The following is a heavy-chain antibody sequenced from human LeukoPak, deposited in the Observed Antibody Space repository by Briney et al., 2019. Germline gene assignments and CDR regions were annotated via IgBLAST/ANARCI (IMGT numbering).Heavy chain of an antibody. CDR3: ARNGYCSGGSCYVLDY. Sequence: SETLSLTCTVSRGSISSSGYSWGWIRQPPGKGLEWIGTIYYSGSTYYNSSLKSRVTISVDTSKNQFSLKLSSVTAADTAVYYCARNGYCSGGSCYVLDYWGQGTLLTVSS. CDR1: RGSISSSGYS. V-gene: IGHV4-39*01. D-gene: IGHD2-15*01. CDR2: IYYSGST. J-gene: IGHJ4*02.